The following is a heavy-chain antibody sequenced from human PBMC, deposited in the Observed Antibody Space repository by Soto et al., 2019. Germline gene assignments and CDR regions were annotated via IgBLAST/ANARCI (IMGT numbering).Heavy chain of an antibody. Sequence: SEPLSLTCTISGCSVRSGSYYWSWNLQPPGKGLEWSGYIYYSGSTNYNPSLKSRVTISVETSKNQLYMKLSSVTAAAKAVYYCARDGYYDYVWGSYRYQRDDAFDIWGQGTLV. D-gene: IGHD3-16*02. CDR2: IYYSGST. CDR3: ARDGYYDYVWGSYRYQRDDAFDI. V-gene: IGHV4-61*01. J-gene: IGHJ3*02. CDR1: GCSVRSGSYY.